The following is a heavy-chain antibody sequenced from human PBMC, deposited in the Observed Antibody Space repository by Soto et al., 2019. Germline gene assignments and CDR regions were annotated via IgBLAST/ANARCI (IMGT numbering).Heavy chain of an antibody. V-gene: IGHV1-58*01. CDR1: GFTFTSSA. Sequence: SVKVSCKASGFTFTSSAVQWVRQARGQRLEWIGWIVVGSGNTNYAQKFQERVTITRDMSTSTAYMELSSLRSEDTAVYYCAAGSIAAAVINWFDPWGQGTLVTVS. J-gene: IGHJ5*02. D-gene: IGHD6-13*01. CDR2: IVVGSGNT. CDR3: AAGSIAAAVINWFDP.